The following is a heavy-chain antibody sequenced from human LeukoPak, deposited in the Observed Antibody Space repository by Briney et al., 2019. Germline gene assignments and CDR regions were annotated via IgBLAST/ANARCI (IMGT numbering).Heavy chain of an antibody. J-gene: IGHJ4*02. CDR1: GFTFSSYG. Sequence: GGSLRLSCAASGFTFSSYGMHWVRQAPGKGLEWVAVISYDGSIKYHADSVRGRFTVSRDNSKNTLYLQMNSLRAEDTAVYYCAKGYYYGSGSYIPFDYWGQGTLVTVSS. CDR2: ISYDGSIK. CDR3: AKGYYYGSGSYIPFDY. D-gene: IGHD3-10*01. V-gene: IGHV3-30*18.